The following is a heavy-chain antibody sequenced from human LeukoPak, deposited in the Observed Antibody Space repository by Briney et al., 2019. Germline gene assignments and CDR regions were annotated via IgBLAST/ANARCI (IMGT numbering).Heavy chain of an antibody. J-gene: IGHJ2*01. D-gene: IGHD3-16*01. V-gene: IGHV1-8*01. Sequence: ASVKVPCKASGYTFTSYDINWVRQATGQGLEWMGWMNPNSGNTGYAQKFQGRVTMTRNTSISTAYMELSSLRSEDTAVYYCARGSRWGRYFDLWGRGTLVTVSS. CDR3: ARGSRWGRYFDL. CDR1: GYTFTSYD. CDR2: MNPNSGNT.